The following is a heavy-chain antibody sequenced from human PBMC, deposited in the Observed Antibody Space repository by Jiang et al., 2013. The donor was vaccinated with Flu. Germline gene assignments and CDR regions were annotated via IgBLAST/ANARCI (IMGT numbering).Heavy chain of an antibody. D-gene: IGHD3-16*01. Sequence: GLVKPSETLSLTCTVSGGSISSSSYYWGWIRQPPGKGLEWIGSIYYSGSTYYNPSLKSRVTIPVDTSKNQFSLKLSSVTAADTAVYYCARHEGRGGLGELWGMDVWGQGTTVTVSS. CDR2: IYYSGST. CDR3: ARHEGRGGLGELWGMDV. V-gene: IGHV4-39*01. J-gene: IGHJ6*02. CDR1: GGSISSSSYY.